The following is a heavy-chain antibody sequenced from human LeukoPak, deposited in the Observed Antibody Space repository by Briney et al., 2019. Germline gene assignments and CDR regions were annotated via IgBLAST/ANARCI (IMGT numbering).Heavy chain of an antibody. V-gene: IGHV4-4*02. CDR2: ISLTGET. CDR1: GGSISSTNW. Sequence: PSETLSLTCDVSGGSISSTNWWSWARQPPGQGVEWIGEISLTGETNYNPSLNGRVTMSLDKSRNQLSLKLTSVTAADAAIYYCSRESGAFCPFGYWGQGTLVIVPP. CDR3: SRESGAFCPFGY. J-gene: IGHJ4*02. D-gene: IGHD1-26*01.